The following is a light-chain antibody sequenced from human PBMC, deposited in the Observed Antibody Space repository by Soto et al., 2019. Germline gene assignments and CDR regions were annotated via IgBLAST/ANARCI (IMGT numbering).Light chain of an antibody. V-gene: IGKV1-39*01. CDR3: QRSYRVPLS. Sequence: DIQMTQSPSSVSAFVGESVTITCHASQRISAFLNWYHQKPGKAPKLLIYSASYLQSGVPSNFSGSGSGTDFTLSIVTLQPEDSGTCFCQRSYRVPLSFGGGTKVEI. J-gene: IGKJ4*01. CDR2: SAS. CDR1: QRISAF.